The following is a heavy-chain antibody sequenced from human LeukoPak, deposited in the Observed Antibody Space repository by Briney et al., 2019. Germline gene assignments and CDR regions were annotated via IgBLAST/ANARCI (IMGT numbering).Heavy chain of an antibody. CDR2: VYTSGST. D-gene: IGHD3-22*01. Sequence: PSETLSLTCTVYGGSISSGSYYWSWIRQPAGKGLEWIGRVYTSGSTNYNPSLKSRVTISVDTSKNQFSLKLSSVTAADTAVYYCARVAIEDYYDSSGYRVDIWGQGTMVTVSS. V-gene: IGHV4-61*02. CDR1: GGSISSGSYY. J-gene: IGHJ3*02. CDR3: ARVAIEDYYDSSGYRVDI.